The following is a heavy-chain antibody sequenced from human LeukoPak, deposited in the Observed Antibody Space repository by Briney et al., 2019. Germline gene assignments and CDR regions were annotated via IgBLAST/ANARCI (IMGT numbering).Heavy chain of an antibody. CDR1: GFTFSSYA. CDR2: ISGSGGST. CDR3: AKGRDIVVVPAWDY. V-gene: IGHV3-23*01. J-gene: IGHJ4*02. D-gene: IGHD2-2*01. Sequence: PGGSLRPSCAASGFTFSSYAMSWVRQAPGKGLEWVSAISGSGGSTYYADSVKGRFTISRDNSKNTLYLQMNSLRAEDTAVYYCAKGRDIVVVPAWDYWGQGTLVTVSS.